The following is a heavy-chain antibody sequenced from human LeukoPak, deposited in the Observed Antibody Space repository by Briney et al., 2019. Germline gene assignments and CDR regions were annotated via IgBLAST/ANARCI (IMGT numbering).Heavy chain of an antibody. J-gene: IGHJ6*03. CDR3: AKAADVVGATTGYYYMDV. CDR2: ISGSGGST. CDR1: GFTFSSYA. V-gene: IGHV3-23*01. D-gene: IGHD1-26*01. Sequence: GGSLRLSCAASGFTFSSYAMSWVRQAPGKGLEWVSAISGSGGSTYYADSVKGRFTISRDNSKNTLYLQMNSLRAEDMAVYYCAKAADVVGATTGYYYMDVWGKGTTVTVSS.